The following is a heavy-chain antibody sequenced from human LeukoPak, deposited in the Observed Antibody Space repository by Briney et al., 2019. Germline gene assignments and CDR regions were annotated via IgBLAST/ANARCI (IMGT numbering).Heavy chain of an antibody. CDR1: GFTFSGSA. CDR2: IRGKANSYAT. J-gene: IGHJ5*02. V-gene: IGHV3-73*01. D-gene: IGHD6-19*01. Sequence: GGSLRLSCAASGFTFSGSAMHWVRQASGKGLEWVGRIRGKANSYATAYAASVKGRFTISRDDSKNTAYLQMNSLKTEDTAMDYCTRLESSGWYNWFDPWGQGTLVTVSS. CDR3: TRLESSGWYNWFDP.